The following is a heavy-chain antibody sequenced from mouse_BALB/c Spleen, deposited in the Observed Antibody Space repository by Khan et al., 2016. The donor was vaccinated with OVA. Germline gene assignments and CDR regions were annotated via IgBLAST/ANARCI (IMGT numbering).Heavy chain of an antibody. J-gene: IGHJ3*01. CDR1: GYTFSSYW. CDR3: ARTAYYGISWFAY. CDR2: ILPGSGST. D-gene: IGHD1-1*01. Sequence: VQLQESGAELMKPGASVKISCKATGYTFSSYWIEWVKQRPGHGLEWIGEILPGSGSTNYNEKFKGKATFTADTSSNTAYMQLSSLTSEDSAVYYCARTAYYGISWFAYWGQGTLVTVSA. V-gene: IGHV1-9*01.